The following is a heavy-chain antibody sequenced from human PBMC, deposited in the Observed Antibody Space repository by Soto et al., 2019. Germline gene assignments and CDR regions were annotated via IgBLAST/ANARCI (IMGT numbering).Heavy chain of an antibody. Sequence: EVQLLESGGGLVQPGGSLTLSCAASAFTFTTHAMSWVRQAPGKGLEWVSGIGDSGGSTYYADSAKGRFTISRDSSKNTLYLQMKSLRAEDTAVYYCAKDRMVRGIIGYYYGMDVWGQGTTVIVSS. CDR3: AKDRMVRGIIGYYYGMDV. CDR1: AFTFTTHA. D-gene: IGHD3-10*01. J-gene: IGHJ6*02. CDR2: IGDSGGST. V-gene: IGHV3-23*01.